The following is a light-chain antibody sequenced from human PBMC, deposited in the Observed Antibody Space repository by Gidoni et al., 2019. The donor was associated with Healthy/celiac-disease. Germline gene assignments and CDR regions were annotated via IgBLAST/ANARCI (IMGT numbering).Light chain of an antibody. J-gene: IGKJ1*01. Sequence: IVLTQSPGTLSFSPGERATLSCSASPSVSSSYLAWYQQKPGQAPRLLIYGESRRATGISDMLSGSGSGIEFTLTISRLGPEEFAVYYCQQYGSSPWTFGKXTKVESK. CDR3: QQYGSSPWT. CDR1: PSVSSSY. CDR2: GES. V-gene: IGKV3-20*01.